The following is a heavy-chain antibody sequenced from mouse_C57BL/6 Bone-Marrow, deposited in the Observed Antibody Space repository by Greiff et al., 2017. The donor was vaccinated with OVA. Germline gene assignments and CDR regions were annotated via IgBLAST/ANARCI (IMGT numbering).Heavy chain of an antibody. Sequence: EVQGVESGGGLVKPGGSLKLSCAASGFTFSSYAMSWVRQTPEKRLEWVATISDGGSYTYYPDNVKGRFTISRDNAKNNLYLQMSHLKSEDTAMYYCARDYSAYWGQGTLVTVSA. CDR1: GFTFSSYA. CDR3: ARDYSAY. J-gene: IGHJ3*01. CDR2: ISDGGSYT. D-gene: IGHD2-1*01. V-gene: IGHV5-4*01.